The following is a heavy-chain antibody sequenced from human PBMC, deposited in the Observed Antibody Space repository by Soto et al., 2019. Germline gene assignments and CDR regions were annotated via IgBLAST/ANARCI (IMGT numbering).Heavy chain of an antibody. CDR3: ARDTHPYYYDSSGYYFGRAGAFDI. J-gene: IGHJ3*02. V-gene: IGHV4-59*01. D-gene: IGHD3-22*01. CDR1: GGSISSYY. CDR2: IYYSGST. Sequence: SEPLSLTCTVSGGSISSYYWSWIRQPPGKGLEWIGYIYYSGSTNYNPSLKSRVTISVDTSKNQFSLKLSSVTAADTAVYYCARDTHPYYYDSSGYYFGRAGAFDIWGQGTMVTVSS.